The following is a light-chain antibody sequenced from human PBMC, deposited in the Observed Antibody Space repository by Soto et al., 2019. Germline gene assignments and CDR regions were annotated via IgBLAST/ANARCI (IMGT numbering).Light chain of an antibody. CDR3: SADTSSSTFYV. V-gene: IGLV2-14*01. CDR2: EVS. J-gene: IGLJ1*01. Sequence: QSVLTQPASVSGSPGPSITISCTGTSSDVGGHNYVSWYQQHPGKAPKVMIYEVSNRPSGVPNRFSGSKSGSTASLTISGLQADDEADYYFSADTSSSTFYVCGPGTKVTVL. CDR1: SSDVGGHNY.